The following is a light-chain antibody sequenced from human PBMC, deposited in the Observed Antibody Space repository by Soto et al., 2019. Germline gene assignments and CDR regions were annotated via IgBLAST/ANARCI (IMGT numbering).Light chain of an antibody. V-gene: IGKV3-20*01. CDR3: HQYGSSLGT. CDR2: DAV. J-gene: IGKJ2*01. CDR1: QSVTGTN. Sequence: EIVLTQSPGTLSLSPGEGATLSCRASQSVTGTNLAWYQQRAGQAPRLLIYDAVRRATGISDRFSGSGSGTDFTLTIIRLEPEDFAVYYCHQYGSSLGTFGQGTKVEI.